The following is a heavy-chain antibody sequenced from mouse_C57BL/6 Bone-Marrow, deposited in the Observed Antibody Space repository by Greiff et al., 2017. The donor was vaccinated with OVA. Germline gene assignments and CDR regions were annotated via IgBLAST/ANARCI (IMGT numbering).Heavy chain of an antibody. D-gene: IGHD2-1*01. CDR2: INPYNGGT. V-gene: IGHV1-19*01. Sequence: EVKLHESGPVLVKPGASVKMSCKASGYTFTDYYMNWVKQSHGKSLEWIGVINPYNGGTSYNQKFKGKATLTVDKSSSTAYMELNSLTSEDSAVYYCASYGNSLYYFDYWGQGTTLTVSS. J-gene: IGHJ2*01. CDR1: GYTFTDYY. CDR3: ASYGNSLYYFDY.